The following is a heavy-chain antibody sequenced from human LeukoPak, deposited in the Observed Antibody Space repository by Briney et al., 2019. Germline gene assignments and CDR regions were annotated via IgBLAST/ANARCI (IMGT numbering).Heavy chain of an antibody. CDR2: INKYGNEK. J-gene: IGHJ4*02. CDR3: VRDRIREPQFLFDH. CDR1: GFTFSNAW. V-gene: IGHV3-7*01. D-gene: IGHD1-26*01. Sequence: GGSLRLSCAASGFTFSNAWMSWVRQAPGKGLEWVANINKYGNEKNYVDSVEGRFTISRDNDEDSVYLQMNSLRGDDTAVYYCVRDRIREPQFLFDHWGQGVLVSVSS.